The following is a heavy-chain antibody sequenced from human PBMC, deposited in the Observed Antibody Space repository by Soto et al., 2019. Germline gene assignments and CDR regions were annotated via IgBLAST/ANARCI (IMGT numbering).Heavy chain of an antibody. CDR2: ISWNSGSI. V-gene: IGHV3-9*01. D-gene: IGHD1-26*01. Sequence: EVQLVESGGGLVQPGRSLRLSCAASGFTFDDYAMHWVRQAPGKGLEWVSGISWNSGSIGYADSVKGRFTISRDNAKNSLYLQMNSLRAEDTALYYCAKDTTPALSGRSDYWGQGTLVTVSS. CDR3: AKDTTPALSGRSDY. J-gene: IGHJ4*02. CDR1: GFTFDDYA.